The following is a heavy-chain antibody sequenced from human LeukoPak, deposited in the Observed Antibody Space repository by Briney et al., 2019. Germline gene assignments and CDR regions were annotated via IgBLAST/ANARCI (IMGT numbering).Heavy chain of an antibody. D-gene: IGHD1-1*01. Sequence: GGSLRLSCAASGFTFSSYAMSWVRQAPGKGLEWVSAISGSGGSTYYADSVKGRFTISRDNAKNSLYLQMNSLRAEDTAVYYCARTTPVGNYFDYWGQGTLVTVSS. CDR3: ARTTPVGNYFDY. J-gene: IGHJ4*02. CDR1: GFTFSSYA. V-gene: IGHV3-23*01. CDR2: ISGSGGST.